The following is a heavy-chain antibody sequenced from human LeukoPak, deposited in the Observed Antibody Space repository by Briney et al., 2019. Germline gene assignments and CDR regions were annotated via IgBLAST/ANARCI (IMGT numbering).Heavy chain of an antibody. CDR2: IKQDGSEK. CDR1: GFTFSSYW. Sequence: GGSLRLSCAASGFTFSSYWMSWVRQAPGRGLEWVANIKQDGSEKYYVDSVKGRFTISRDNAKNLLYLQMNSLRAEDTVVYYCRVVVVPAASDYYYGMDVWGKGTTVTVSS. V-gene: IGHV3-7*03. J-gene: IGHJ6*04. CDR3: RVVVVPAASDYYYGMDV. D-gene: IGHD2-2*01.